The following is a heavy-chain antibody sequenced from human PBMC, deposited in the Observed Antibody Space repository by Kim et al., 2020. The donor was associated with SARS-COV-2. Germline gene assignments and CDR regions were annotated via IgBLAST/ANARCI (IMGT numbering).Heavy chain of an antibody. V-gene: IGHV5-51*01. D-gene: IGHD1-1*01. J-gene: IGHJ4*02. CDR3: ARTQLERRDFDY. Sequence: SYSPSFQGQVTISADKSISTAYLQWSSLKASDTAMYYCARTQLERRDFDYWGQGTLVTVSS.